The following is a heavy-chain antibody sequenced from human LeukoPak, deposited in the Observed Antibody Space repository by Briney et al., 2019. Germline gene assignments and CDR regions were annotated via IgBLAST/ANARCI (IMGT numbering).Heavy chain of an antibody. J-gene: IGHJ4*02. Sequence: ASVKVSRKASGYTFTSYGIRWVRQAPGQGLEWMGWISAYNGNTNYAQKLQGRVTMTTDTSTSTAYMELRSLRSDDTAVYYCARDSVLNYYDSSGYYPFDYWGQGTLVTVSS. CDR2: ISAYNGNT. CDR1: GYTFTSYG. V-gene: IGHV1-18*01. CDR3: ARDSVLNYYDSSGYYPFDY. D-gene: IGHD3-22*01.